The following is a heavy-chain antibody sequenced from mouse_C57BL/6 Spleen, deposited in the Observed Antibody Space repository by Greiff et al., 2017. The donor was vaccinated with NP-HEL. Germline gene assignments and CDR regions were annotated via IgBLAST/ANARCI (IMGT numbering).Heavy chain of an antibody. J-gene: IGHJ1*03. CDR3: AREDYGSKPWYFDV. CDR2: ISDGGSYT. Sequence: EVHLVESGGGLVKPGGSLKLPCAASGFTFSSYAMSWVRQTPEKRLEWVATISDGGSYTYYPDNVKGRFTISRDNAKNNLYLQMSHLKSEDTAMYYCAREDYGSKPWYFDVWGTGTTVTVSS. V-gene: IGHV5-4*01. CDR1: GFTFSSYA. D-gene: IGHD1-1*01.